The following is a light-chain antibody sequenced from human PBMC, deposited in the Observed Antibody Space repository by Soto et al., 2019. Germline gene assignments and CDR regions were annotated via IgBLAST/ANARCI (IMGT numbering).Light chain of an antibody. CDR2: DAS. V-gene: IGKV3D-20*02. J-gene: IGKJ5*01. CDR3: QQRNTWPPSIT. CDR1: QSVSSSY. Sequence: EIVLTQSPRSVSLSPGERATLSCRASQSVSSSYLAWYQQKPGQAPRLLIYDASTRATGIPTRFSGSGSGTEFTLTISSLQSEDFAVYYCQQRNTWPPSITFGPGTRLEIK.